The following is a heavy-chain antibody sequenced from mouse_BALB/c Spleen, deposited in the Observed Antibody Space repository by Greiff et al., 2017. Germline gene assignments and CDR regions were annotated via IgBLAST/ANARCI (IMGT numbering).Heavy chain of an antibody. D-gene: IGHD2-2*01. CDR3: ARGRNGYDPFDY. V-gene: IGHV5-6-5*01. CDR1: GFTFSSYA. J-gene: IGHJ2*01. Sequence: EVQLQQSGGGLVKPGGSLKLSCAASGFTFSSYAMSWVRQTPEKRLEWVASISSGGSTYYPDSVKGRFTISRDNARNIQYLQMSSLRSEDTAMYCCARGRNGYDPFDYWGQGTTLTVSS. CDR2: ISSGGST.